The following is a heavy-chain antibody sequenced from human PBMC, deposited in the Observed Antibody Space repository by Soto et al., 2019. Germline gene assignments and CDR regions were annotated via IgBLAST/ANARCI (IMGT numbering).Heavy chain of an antibody. CDR3: ARDNDSSGYYYPTSHFDY. J-gene: IGHJ4*02. V-gene: IGHV3-33*01. D-gene: IGHD3-22*01. CDR1: GFTFSSYG. CDR2: IWYDGSNK. Sequence: GGSLRLSCAASGFTFSSYGMHWVRQAPGKGLEWVAVIWYDGSNKYYADSVKGRFTISRDNSKNTLYLQMNSLRAEDTAVYYCARDNDSSGYYYPTSHFDYWGQGTLVTAPQ.